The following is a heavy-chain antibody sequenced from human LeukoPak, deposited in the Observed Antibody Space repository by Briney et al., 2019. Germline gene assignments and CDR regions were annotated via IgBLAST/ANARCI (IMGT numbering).Heavy chain of an antibody. V-gene: IGHV3-48*01. CDR1: GVTFSSYS. J-gene: IGHJ6*03. D-gene: IGHD3-3*01. CDR2: ISSSSSTI. CDR3: ARDHYDFWSGYPPSYMDV. Sequence: PGESLRLSCAASGVTFSSYSMNWVRQAPGKGLEWVSYISSSSSTIYYADSVKGRFTISRDNAKNSLYLQMNSLRAEDTAVYYCARDHYDFWSGYPPSYMDVWGKGTTVTVSS.